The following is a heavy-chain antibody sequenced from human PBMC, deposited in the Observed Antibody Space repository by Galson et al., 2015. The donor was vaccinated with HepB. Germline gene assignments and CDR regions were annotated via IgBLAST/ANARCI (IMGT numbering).Heavy chain of an antibody. D-gene: IGHD4-23*01. J-gene: IGHJ5*02. Sequence: SVKVSCKASGGTFSSYAISWVRQAPGQGLEWMGGIIPIFGTANYAQKFQGRVTITADESTSTAYMELSSLRSEDTAVYYCARPNGGFDWFDPWGQGTLVTVSS. CDR1: GGTFSSYA. CDR3: ARPNGGFDWFDP. V-gene: IGHV1-69*13. CDR2: IIPIFGTA.